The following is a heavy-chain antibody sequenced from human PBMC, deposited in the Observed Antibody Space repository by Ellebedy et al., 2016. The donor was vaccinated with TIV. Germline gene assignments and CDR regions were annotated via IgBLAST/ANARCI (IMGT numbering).Heavy chain of an antibody. D-gene: IGHD4-17*01. CDR2: ITSSSTKI. Sequence: GESLKISXEASGFTFSRYTMGWVRQAPGKGLEWLSYITSSSTKIHYADSVKGRFTISRDNAKNSLYLQMNSLRAEDTAVYYCARGRPTTVTKPHYFDYWGQGALITVSS. CDR1: GFTFSRYT. J-gene: IGHJ4*02. CDR3: ARGRPTTVTKPHYFDY. V-gene: IGHV3-48*04.